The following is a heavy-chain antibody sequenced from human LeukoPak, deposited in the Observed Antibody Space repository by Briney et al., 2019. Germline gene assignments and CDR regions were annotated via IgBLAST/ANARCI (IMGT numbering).Heavy chain of an antibody. V-gene: IGHV5-51*01. J-gene: IGHJ6*04. CDR2: IYPGDSDT. CDR1: GSIFTNYW. CDR3: AKGYCSGGSCRRYYGMDV. D-gene: IGHD2-15*01. Sequence: GAALDFSWKAAGSIFTNYWSGGVRPMPGRGLGRVGIIYPGDSDTRYSPSFEGHVTISADKSISTAYLQWGSLKASDTAMYYCAKGYCSGGSCRRYYGMDVWGKGTTVTVSS.